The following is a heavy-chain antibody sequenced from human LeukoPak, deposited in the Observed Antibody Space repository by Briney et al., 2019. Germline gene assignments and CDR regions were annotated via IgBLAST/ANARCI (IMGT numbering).Heavy chain of an antibody. CDR1: GDSISSYY. CDR3: ASMSQPSGSFDL. CDR2: FHITGST. J-gene: IGHJ4*02. D-gene: IGHD3-10*01. V-gene: IGHV4-4*07. Sequence: SETLSLTCTVSGDSISSYYWSWIRQPAGKGLEWIGRFHITGSTTYNPSLKSRVTISVDTSRNQFSLKLRSVTAADTAVYYCASMSQPSGSFDLWGQGTLVTVSS.